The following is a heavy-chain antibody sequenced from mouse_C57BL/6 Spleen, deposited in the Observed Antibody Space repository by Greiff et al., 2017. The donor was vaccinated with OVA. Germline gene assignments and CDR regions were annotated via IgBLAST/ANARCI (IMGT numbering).Heavy chain of an antibody. D-gene: IGHD1-1*01. J-gene: IGHJ4*01. CDR3: AILGGLITTVVENAMDY. CDR1: GYTFTDYY. Sequence: QVQLQQSGAELVKPGASVKISCKASGYTFTDYYINWVKQRPGQGLAWIGKIGPGSGSTYSNEKFKGKATLTADKSSSTAYMQLSSLTSEDSAVYFCAILGGLITTVVENAMDYWGQGTSVTVSS. CDR2: IGPGSGST. V-gene: IGHV1-77*01.